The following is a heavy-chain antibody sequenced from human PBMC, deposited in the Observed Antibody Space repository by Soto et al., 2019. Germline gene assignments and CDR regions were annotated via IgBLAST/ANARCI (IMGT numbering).Heavy chain of an antibody. CDR2: ITSTSSYI. CDR1: GFTFSSYS. CDR3: ERSRPDYCSGGTCYSTPAFDY. Sequence: PGGSLRLSCAASGFTFSSYSMNWVRQAPGKGLEWVSSITSTSSYIYYADSLKGRFTISRDNAKNSLYLQMNSLRAEDTAVYYCERSRPDYCSGGTCYSTPAFDYWGQGTLVTVSS. V-gene: IGHV3-21*06. D-gene: IGHD2-15*01. J-gene: IGHJ4*02.